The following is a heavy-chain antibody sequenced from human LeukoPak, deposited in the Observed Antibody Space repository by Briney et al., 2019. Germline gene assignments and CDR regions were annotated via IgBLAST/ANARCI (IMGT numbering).Heavy chain of an antibody. D-gene: IGHD2-2*01. CDR1: GGTFSSYA. J-gene: IGHJ4*02. V-gene: IGHV1-69*13. Sequence: SVKVSCKASGGTFSSYAISWVRQAPGQGLEWMGGIIPIFGTANYAQKFQGRVTITADESTSTAYMELSSLRSEDTAVYYCARVGGLGYCSSTSCLDYWGQGTLVTVPS. CDR3: ARVGGLGYCSSTSCLDY. CDR2: IIPIFGTA.